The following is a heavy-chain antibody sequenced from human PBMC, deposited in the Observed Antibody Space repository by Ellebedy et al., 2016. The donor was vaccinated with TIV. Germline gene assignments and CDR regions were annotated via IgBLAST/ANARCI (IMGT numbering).Heavy chain of an antibody. Sequence: GESLKISCAASGFTFLDYAMTWVRQAPGKGLEWVSSISGSGGSTYYADSVKGRFTISRDNAKNSLHLQMNGLRAEDTAVYYCARHTDYALDYWGQGALVTVSS. V-gene: IGHV3-23*01. D-gene: IGHD4-17*01. CDR2: ISGSGGST. CDR1: GFTFLDYA. J-gene: IGHJ4*02. CDR3: ARHTDYALDY.